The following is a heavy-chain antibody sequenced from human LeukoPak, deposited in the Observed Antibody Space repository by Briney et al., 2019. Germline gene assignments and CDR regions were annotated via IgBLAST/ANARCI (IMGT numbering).Heavy chain of an antibody. V-gene: IGHV3-48*03. Sequence: GGSLRLSCAASGFTFGSYEMNWVRQAPGKGLEWVSYISSSGSTIYYADSVKGRFTISRDNAKNSLYLQMNSLRAEDTAVYYCARGAGGFDPDLYYFDYWGQGTLVTVSS. CDR2: ISSSGSTI. CDR3: ARGAGGFDPDLYYFDY. D-gene: IGHD2-8*02. CDR1: GFTFGSYE. J-gene: IGHJ4*02.